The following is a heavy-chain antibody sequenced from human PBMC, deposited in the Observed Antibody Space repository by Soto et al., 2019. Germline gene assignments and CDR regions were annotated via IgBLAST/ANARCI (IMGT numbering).Heavy chain of an antibody. J-gene: IGHJ6*02. V-gene: IGHV1-69*01. CDR3: ARAIWRFGELLQSSGMDV. CDR1: GGTFSSYA. D-gene: IGHD3-10*01. CDR2: IIPIFGTA. Sequence: QVQLVQSGAEVKKPGSSVKVSCKASGGTFSSYAISWVRQAPGQGLEWMGGIIPIFGTANYAQKFKGRVTITADESTSTAYMELSSLRSEDTAVYYCARAIWRFGELLQSSGMDVWGQGTTVTVSS.